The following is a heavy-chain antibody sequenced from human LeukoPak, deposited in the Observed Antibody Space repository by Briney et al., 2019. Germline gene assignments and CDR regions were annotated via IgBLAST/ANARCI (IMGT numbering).Heavy chain of an antibody. CDR3: ARAYSYDFWSGYYRNYYYYMDV. J-gene: IGHJ6*03. CDR1: GFTFSSYS. V-gene: IGHV3-48*04. D-gene: IGHD3-3*01. CDR2: ISSSSSTL. Sequence: GGSLRLSCAASGFTFSSYSMNWVRQAPGKGLEWVSYISSSSSTLYYADSVKGRFTISRDNAKNSLYLQMNSLRGEDTGVYYCARAYSYDFWSGYYRNYYYYMDVWGKGTTVTVSS.